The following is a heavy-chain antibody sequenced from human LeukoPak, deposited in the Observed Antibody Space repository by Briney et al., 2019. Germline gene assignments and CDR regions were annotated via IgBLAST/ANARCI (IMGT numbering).Heavy chain of an antibody. V-gene: IGHV3-23*01. CDR2: ISGSGGST. J-gene: IGHJ6*02. CDR1: GFTFSSYA. CDR3: AKYDGSGSYYYYYYGMDV. Sequence: GESLKISCAASGFTFSSYAMSWVRQAPGKGLEWVSAISGSGGSTYYADSVKGRFTISRDNSKNTLYLQMNSLRAEDTAVYYCAKYDGSGSYYYYYYGMDVWGQGTTVTVSS. D-gene: IGHD3-10*01.